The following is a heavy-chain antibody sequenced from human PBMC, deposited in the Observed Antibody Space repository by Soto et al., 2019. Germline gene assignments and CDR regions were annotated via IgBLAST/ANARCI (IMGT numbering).Heavy chain of an antibody. J-gene: IGHJ3*02. Sequence: SETLSLTYTVSGGSISSSSYYWGWIRQPPGKGLEWIGIIYYSGSTYYNPSLKSRVTISVDTSKNQFSLKLSSVTAADTAVYYCARRGGVATNAFDIWGQGTMVTVSS. CDR1: GGSISSSSYY. CDR3: ARRGGVATNAFDI. D-gene: IGHD5-12*01. V-gene: IGHV4-39*01. CDR2: IYYSGST.